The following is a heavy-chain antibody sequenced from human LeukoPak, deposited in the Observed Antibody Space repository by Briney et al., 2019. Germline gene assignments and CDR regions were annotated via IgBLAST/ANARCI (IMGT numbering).Heavy chain of an antibody. J-gene: IGHJ3*02. Sequence: GGSLRLSCAASGFTFSNFWMHWVCQAPGKGLVWVSRINTDGTNTNYADSVKGRLTISRDNARNTLYLQMNSLRAEDTAVYYCARVRRYYDTTGSDDAFDIWGQGTMVTVSS. CDR1: GFTFSNFW. CDR3: ARVRRYYDTTGSDDAFDI. CDR2: INTDGTNT. D-gene: IGHD3-22*01. V-gene: IGHV3-74*01.